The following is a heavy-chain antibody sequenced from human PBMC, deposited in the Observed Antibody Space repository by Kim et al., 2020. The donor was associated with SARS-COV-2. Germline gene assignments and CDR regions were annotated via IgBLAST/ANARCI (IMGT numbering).Heavy chain of an antibody. D-gene: IGHD3-16*01. J-gene: IGHJ6*02. CDR3: ASGLGAYYYYGMDV. Sequence: SQKVQGRVTITRDTSASTAYMELSSLRSEDTAVYYCASGLGAYYYYGMDVWGQGTTVIVSS. V-gene: IGHV1-3*01.